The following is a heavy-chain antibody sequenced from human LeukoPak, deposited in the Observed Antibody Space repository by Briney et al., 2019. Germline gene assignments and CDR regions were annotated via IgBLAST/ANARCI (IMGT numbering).Heavy chain of an antibody. CDR2: MNPNSGNT. Sequence: ASVKVSCKASGYTFTSYDINWVRQATGQGLEWMGWMNPNSGNTGYAQKFQGRVTMTRSTSISTAYMELSSLRSEDTAVYYCARVFNRYSYGTPPGYWGQGTLVTVSS. CDR1: GYTFTSYD. J-gene: IGHJ4*02. V-gene: IGHV1-8*01. D-gene: IGHD5-18*01. CDR3: ARVFNRYSYGTPPGY.